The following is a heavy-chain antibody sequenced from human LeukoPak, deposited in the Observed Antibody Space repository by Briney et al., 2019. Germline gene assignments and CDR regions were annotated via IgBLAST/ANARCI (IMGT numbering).Heavy chain of an antibody. CDR1: GFTLSAYW. CDR2: IKPDGSEK. D-gene: IGHD2-15*01. J-gene: IGHJ5*02. Sequence: RPGGSLRLSCAASGFTLSAYWMGWARQAPGKGLEWVATIKPDGSEKYYVDSVKGRFTISRDNAKNSLYLQMNSLRAEDTAVYYCAPAVRGGSNEVPWGQGTLVTVSS. CDR3: APAVRGGSNEVP. V-gene: IGHV3-7*01.